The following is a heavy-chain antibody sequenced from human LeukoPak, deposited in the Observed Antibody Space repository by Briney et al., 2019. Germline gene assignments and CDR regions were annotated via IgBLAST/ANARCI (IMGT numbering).Heavy chain of an antibody. Sequence: GGSLRLSCAPSGFTFSNYGMHWVRQAPGKGLEWVAVIWYDGSNKYYADSVKGRFTISRDNAKNTLYLQMNSLRAEDTAVYYCARSLERDYHGSGYYMNNGFDPWGQGTLVTVSS. J-gene: IGHJ5*02. CDR1: GFTFSNYG. CDR2: IWYDGSNK. CDR3: ARSLERDYHGSGYYMNNGFDP. D-gene: IGHD3-10*01. V-gene: IGHV3-33*01.